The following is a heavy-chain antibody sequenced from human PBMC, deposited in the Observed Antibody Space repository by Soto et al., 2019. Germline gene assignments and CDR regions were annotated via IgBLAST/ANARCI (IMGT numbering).Heavy chain of an antibody. Sequence: LRLSCAASGFTFSSYAMSWVRQAPGKGLEWVSAISGSGGSTYYADSVKGRFTISRDNSKNTLYLQMNSLRAEDTAVYYCAKGFRGVGATTFDYWGQGTLVTVSS. J-gene: IGHJ4*02. CDR1: GFTFSSYA. CDR2: ISGSGGST. V-gene: IGHV3-23*01. D-gene: IGHD1-26*01. CDR3: AKGFRGVGATTFDY.